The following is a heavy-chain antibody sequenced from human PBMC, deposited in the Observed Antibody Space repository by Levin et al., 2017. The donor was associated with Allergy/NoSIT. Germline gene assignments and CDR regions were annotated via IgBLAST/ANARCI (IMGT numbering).Heavy chain of an antibody. J-gene: IGHJ4*02. V-gene: IGHV4-59*08. D-gene: IGHD3-10*01. CDR3: ARLYGSGSFDY. CDR2: VFYSGST. Sequence: TLSLTCTVSGGSISSYYWSWIRQPPGKGLEWIAYVFYSGSTNYNPSLKSRVTTSVDTSKSQLSLRLSSVTAADTAVYYCARLYGSGSFDYWGQGTLVTVSS. CDR1: GGSISSYY.